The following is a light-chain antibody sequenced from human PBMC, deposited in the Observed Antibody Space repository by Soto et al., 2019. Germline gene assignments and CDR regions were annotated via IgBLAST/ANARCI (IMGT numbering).Light chain of an antibody. V-gene: IGKV3-15*01. CDR2: GAS. CDR1: QSVSSN. J-gene: IGKJ1*01. CDR3: QQYNNWPLT. Sequence: EIVMTQSPATLSVSPGERATLSCRASQSVSSNLAWYQQKPGQAPRLLIYGASTRATGIPARFSGSGSGTESTLTISILQSEDFAVYYCQQYNNWPLTFGQGTKVEIK.